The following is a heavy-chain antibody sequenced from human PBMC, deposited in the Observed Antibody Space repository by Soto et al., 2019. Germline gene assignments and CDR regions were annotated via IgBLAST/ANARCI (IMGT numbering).Heavy chain of an antibody. CDR2: IKQDGSEK. CDR3: ATLRLGELSLHDNDPRFDY. V-gene: IGHV3-7*01. D-gene: IGHD3-16*02. CDR1: GFTFSSYW. Sequence: GGSLRLSCAASGFTFSSYWMSWVRQAPGKGLEWVANIKQDGSEKYYVDSVKGRFTISRDNAKNSLYLQMNSLRAEDTAVYYCATLRLGELSLHDNDPRFDYWGQGTLVTVSS. J-gene: IGHJ4*02.